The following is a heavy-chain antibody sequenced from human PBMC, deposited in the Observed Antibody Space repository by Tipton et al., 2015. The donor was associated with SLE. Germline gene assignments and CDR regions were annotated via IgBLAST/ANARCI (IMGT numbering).Heavy chain of an antibody. CDR3: ASTRERWGYFDY. Sequence: TLSLTCTVSGYSISSGYYWSWIRQPPGKGLEWIGYIYYSGSTNYNPSLKSRVTISVDRSKNQFSLKLSSVTAADTAVYYCASTRERWGYFDYWGQGTLVTVSS. CDR2: IYYSGST. V-gene: IGHV4-61*01. J-gene: IGHJ4*02. D-gene: IGHD3-16*01. CDR1: GYSISSGYY.